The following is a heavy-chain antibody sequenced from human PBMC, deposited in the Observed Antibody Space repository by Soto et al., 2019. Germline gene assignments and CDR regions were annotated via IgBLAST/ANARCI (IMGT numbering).Heavy chain of an antibody. D-gene: IGHD6-19*01. V-gene: IGHV3-74*01. CDR2: INSDGSST. CDR3: ARYFRGSGRYFFDY. J-gene: IGHJ4*02. Sequence: GSLRLSCAASGFTFSSYWMHWVRQAPGKGLVWVSRINSDGSSTSYADSVKGRFTISRDNAKNTLYLQMNSLRGEDTAVYYCARYFRGSGRYFFDYWGQGTLVTVSS. CDR1: GFTFSSYW.